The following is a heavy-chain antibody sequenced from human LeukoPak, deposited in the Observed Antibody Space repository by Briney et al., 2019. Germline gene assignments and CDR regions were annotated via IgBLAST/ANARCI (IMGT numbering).Heavy chain of an antibody. J-gene: IGHJ4*02. CDR1: GFTFSNAW. D-gene: IGHD5-12*01. Sequence: GGSLRLSCAASGFTFSNAWMSWVRQAPGKGLEWVGRIKSKTGGGTTDYAAPVKGRFTISRDDSKNTLYLQMNSLKTEDTAVYYCTTAFYSGHDYWGQGTLVTVSS. CDR3: TTAFYSGHDY. CDR2: IKSKTGGGTT. V-gene: IGHV3-15*01.